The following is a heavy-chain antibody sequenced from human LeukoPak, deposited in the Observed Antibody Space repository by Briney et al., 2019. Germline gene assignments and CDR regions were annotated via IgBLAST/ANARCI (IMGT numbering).Heavy chain of an antibody. CDR2: INAGNGNT. CDR3: ARAVYDSSGYYYYFDY. CDR1: GYTFTSYA. D-gene: IGHD3-22*01. J-gene: IGHJ4*02. Sequence: GASVKVSCKASGYTFTSYAMHWMRQAPGQRLEWMGWINAGNGNTKYSQEFQGRVTITRDTSASTAYMELSSLRSEDMAVYYCARAVYDSSGYYYYFDYWGQGTLVTVSS. V-gene: IGHV1-3*03.